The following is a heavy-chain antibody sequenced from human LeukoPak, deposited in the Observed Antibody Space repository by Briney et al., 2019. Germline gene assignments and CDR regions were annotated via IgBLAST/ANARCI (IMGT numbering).Heavy chain of an antibody. CDR2: IRYDGSNK. J-gene: IGHJ4*02. CDR1: GFTFSSYG. V-gene: IGHV3-30*02. Sequence: GGSLRLSCAASGFTFSSYGMHWVRQALGKGLEWVAFIRYDGSNKYYADSVKGRFTISRDNAKNSLYLQMNSLRAEDTAVYYCARVSPGLYYFDYWGQGTLVTVSS. CDR3: ARVSPGLYYFDY. D-gene: IGHD7-27*01.